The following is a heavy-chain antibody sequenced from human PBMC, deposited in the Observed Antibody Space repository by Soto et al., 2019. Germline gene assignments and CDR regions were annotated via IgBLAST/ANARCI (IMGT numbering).Heavy chain of an antibody. CDR2: IIPIFGTT. Sequence: QVQLVQSGAEVKKPGSSVKVSCKASGGTFSSYAIDWVRQAPRQGLEWMGGIIPIFGTTNYAQKLQGRVKLTADESTRTAYMELSTLRSEDTAVYYCARGTVTGSEYNYYYYGMDVWGQGTTVTVS. CDR3: ARGTVTGSEYNYYYYGMDV. CDR1: GGTFSSYA. V-gene: IGHV1-69*12. J-gene: IGHJ6*02. D-gene: IGHD1-1*01.